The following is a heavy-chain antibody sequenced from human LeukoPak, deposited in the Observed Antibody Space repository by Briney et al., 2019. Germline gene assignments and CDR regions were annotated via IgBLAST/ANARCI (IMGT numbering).Heavy chain of an antibody. J-gene: IGHJ4*02. CDR1: GFTFSSYG. CDR2: IWYDGSGR. D-gene: IGHD3-10*01. Sequence: GGSLRLSCVASGFTFSSYGMHWVRQAPGKGLEWVAVIWYDGSGRYCADSVKGRFTISRDNSQNTLYLQMNSLRAEDTAVYYCARDTARYGSGIEYRGQGTLVTVSS. CDR3: ARDTARYGSGIEY. V-gene: IGHV3-33*01.